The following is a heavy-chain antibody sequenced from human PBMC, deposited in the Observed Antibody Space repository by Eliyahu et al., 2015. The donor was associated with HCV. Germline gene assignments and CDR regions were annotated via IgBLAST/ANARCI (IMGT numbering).Heavy chain of an antibody. V-gene: IGHV1-2*02. CDR2: IHPXSGGP. J-gene: IGHJ4*02. CDR1: GYAFTAYY. Sequence: QVQLVQSGAEVKKPGASVKVSCKASGYAFTAYYIHXVRXAPGQGLEWMGWIHPXSGGPSFAQKFRDRVXLTRDTSITTAYLELNSLRSDDTAVYYCARDADTTSLTTWDIDYWGQGTLVTVSS. CDR3: ARDADTTSLTTWDIDY. D-gene: IGHD4-17*01.